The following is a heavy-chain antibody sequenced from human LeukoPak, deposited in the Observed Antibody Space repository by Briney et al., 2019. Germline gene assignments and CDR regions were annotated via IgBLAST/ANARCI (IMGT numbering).Heavy chain of an antibody. CDR2: ISYDGSNK. Sequence: GGSLRLSCAASGFTFSSYAMHWVRQAPGKGLEWVAVISYDGSNKYYADSVKGRFTISRDNSKNTLYLQMNSLRAEDTAVYYCARGGTVTNFQHWGQGTLVTVSS. V-gene: IGHV3-30-3*01. D-gene: IGHD4-17*01. CDR1: GFTFSSYA. J-gene: IGHJ1*01. CDR3: ARGGTVTNFQH.